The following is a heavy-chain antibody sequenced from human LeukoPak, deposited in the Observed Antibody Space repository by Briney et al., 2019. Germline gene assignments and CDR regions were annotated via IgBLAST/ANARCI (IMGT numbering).Heavy chain of an antibody. D-gene: IGHD3-22*01. CDR1: GFTVSSDY. CDR2: IYSGGST. CDR3: ARGDSSGLFDY. Sequence: GSLRLSCAASGFTVSSDYMSWVRLAPGKGLEWVSVIYSGGSTYYADSVKGRFTISRDNSKNTLYLQMNSLRAEDTAVYYCARGDSSGLFDYWGQGTLVTVSS. V-gene: IGHV3-66*01. J-gene: IGHJ4*02.